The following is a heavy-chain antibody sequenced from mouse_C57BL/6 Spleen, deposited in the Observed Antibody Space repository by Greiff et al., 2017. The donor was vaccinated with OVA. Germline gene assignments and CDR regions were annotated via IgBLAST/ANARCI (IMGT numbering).Heavy chain of an antibody. CDR3: VRRRDNYFDY. CDR1: GFTFSSYA. J-gene: IGHJ2*01. D-gene: IGHD3-3*01. Sequence: EVHLVESGGGLVKPGGSLKLSCAASGFTFSSYAMSWVRQTPEKRLEWVATISDGGSYTYYPDNVKGRVTISRNNAKNNLYRQMSHLKSKDTAMYDFVRRRDNYFDYWGQGTTLTVSS. V-gene: IGHV5-4*03. CDR2: ISDGGSYT.